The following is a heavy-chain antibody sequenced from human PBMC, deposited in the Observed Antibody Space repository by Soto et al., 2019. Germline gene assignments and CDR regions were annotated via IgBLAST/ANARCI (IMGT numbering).Heavy chain of an antibody. CDR1: GFNFGNFG. CDR3: ARGLRGVLDY. V-gene: IGHV3-33*01. J-gene: IGHJ4*02. Sequence: PGGSLRLSCVASGFNFGNFGMHWVRQAPGKGLEWLTVISNDENIKQDSVRGRFAIARDNSKNTLYLHLTSLRAEDTAIYYCARGLRGVLDYWGQGTLVTASS. D-gene: IGHD5-12*01. CDR2: ISNDENIK.